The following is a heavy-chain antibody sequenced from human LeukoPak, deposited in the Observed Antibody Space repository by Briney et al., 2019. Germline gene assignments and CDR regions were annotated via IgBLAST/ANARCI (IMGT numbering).Heavy chain of an antibody. CDR3: ARDTAMVTDYYGMDV. CDR1: GFTFSSYA. CDR2: ISGSGGST. D-gene: IGHD5-18*01. Sequence: PGGSLRLSCAASGFTFSSYAMSWVRQAPGKGLEWVSAISGSGGSTSYADSVKGRFTISRDNAKNTLYLQMNSLRAEDTAVYYCARDTAMVTDYYGMDVWGQGTTVTVSS. J-gene: IGHJ6*02. V-gene: IGHV3-23*01.